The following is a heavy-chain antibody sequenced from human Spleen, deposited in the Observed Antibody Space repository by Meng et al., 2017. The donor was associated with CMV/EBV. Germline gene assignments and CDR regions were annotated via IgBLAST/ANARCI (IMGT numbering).Heavy chain of an antibody. V-gene: IGHV4-39*07. CDR3: ARSWYSVEWYYFEY. D-gene: IGHD1-26*01. Sequence: GSLRLSCTVSGGSISSSSYYWGWIRQPPGKGLEWIGSIYYSGSTYYNPSLKSRVTISVDTSKNQFSLKLSSVTAADTAVYYCARSWYSVEWYYFEYWGQGTLVTVSS. CDR2: IYYSGST. CDR1: GGSISSSSYY. J-gene: IGHJ4*02.